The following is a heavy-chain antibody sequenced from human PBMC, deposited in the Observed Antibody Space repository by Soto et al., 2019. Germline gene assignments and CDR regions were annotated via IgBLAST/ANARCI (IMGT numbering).Heavy chain of an antibody. D-gene: IGHD6-13*01. Sequence: LSLTCTVSGGSISSYYWSWIRQPPGKGLEWIGYIYYSGSTYYNPSLKSRVTISVDTSKNQFSLKLSSVTAADTAVYYCARVQQQLVLFDYWGQGTLVTVSS. V-gene: IGHV4-59*08. CDR2: IYYSGST. J-gene: IGHJ4*02. CDR1: GGSISSYY. CDR3: ARVQQQLVLFDY.